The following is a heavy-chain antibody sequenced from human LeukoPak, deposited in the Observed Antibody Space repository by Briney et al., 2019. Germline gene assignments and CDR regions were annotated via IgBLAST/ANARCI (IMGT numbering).Heavy chain of an antibody. Sequence: PGGSLRLSCAASGFTFSSYAMHWVRQAPGKGLEWVAVISYDGSNEYYADSVKGRFTISRDNSKNTLYLQMNSLRAEDTAVYYCARAYGSGDPHPLTDYWGQGTLVTASS. J-gene: IGHJ4*02. D-gene: IGHD3-10*01. CDR1: GFTFSSYA. CDR3: ARAYGSGDPHPLTDY. CDR2: ISYDGSNE. V-gene: IGHV3-30*04.